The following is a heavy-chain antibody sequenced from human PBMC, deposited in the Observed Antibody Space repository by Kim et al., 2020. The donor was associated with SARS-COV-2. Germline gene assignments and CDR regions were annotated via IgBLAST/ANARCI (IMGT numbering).Heavy chain of an antibody. V-gene: IGHV1-8*01. J-gene: IGHJ5*02. CDR2: MNPNSGNT. D-gene: IGHD3-10*01. CDR1: GYTFTSYD. Sequence: ASVKVSCKASGYTFTSYDINWVRQATGQGLEWMGWMNPNSGNTGYAQKFQGRVTMTRNTSISTAYMELSSLRSEDTAVYYCARVLLLWFGEGFDPWGQGTLVTVSS. CDR3: ARVLLLWFGEGFDP.